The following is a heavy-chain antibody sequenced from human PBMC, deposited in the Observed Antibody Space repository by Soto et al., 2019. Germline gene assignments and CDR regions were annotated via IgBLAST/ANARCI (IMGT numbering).Heavy chain of an antibody. V-gene: IGHV3-30*18. Sequence: QVHLVESGGGVVQPERSLRLSCAASGFIFSNYGMHWVRQAPGKGLEWVAVVSSAGSTKYYADSVKGRFTISRDNSKNTVFLQMNSLRAEDTAVYYCAKDLGYSYGGFFDYWGQGTLVIVSS. CDR1: GFIFSNYG. CDR3: AKDLGYSYGGFFDY. J-gene: IGHJ4*02. CDR2: VSSAGSTK. D-gene: IGHD5-18*01.